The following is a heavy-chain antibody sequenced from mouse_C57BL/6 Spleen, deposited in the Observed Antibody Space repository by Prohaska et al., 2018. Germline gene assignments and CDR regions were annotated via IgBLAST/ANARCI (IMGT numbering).Heavy chain of an antibody. CDR2: IYPGSGST. Sequence: QVQLQQPGTELVKPGASVKLSCKASGYTFTSYWMHWVKQRPGQGLEWIGNIYPGSGSTNYNEKFKSKATLTVDTSSSTAYMQLSSLTSEDSAVYYCARDDGYHYLDYWGQGTTLTVSS. V-gene: IGHV1-53*01. CDR3: ARDDGYHYLDY. CDR1: GYTFTSYW. J-gene: IGHJ2*01. D-gene: IGHD2-3*01.